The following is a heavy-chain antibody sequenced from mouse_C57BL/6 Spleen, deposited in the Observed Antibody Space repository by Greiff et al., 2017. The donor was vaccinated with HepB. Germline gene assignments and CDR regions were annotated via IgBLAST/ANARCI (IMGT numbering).Heavy chain of an antibody. CDR2: IRLKSDNYAT. V-gene: IGHV6-3*01. CDR3: TVTRLFDY. CDR1: GFTFSNYW. Sequence: DVMLVESGGGLVQPGGSMKLSCVASGFTFSNYWMNWVRQSPEKGLEWVAQIRLKSDNYATHYAESVKGRFTISRDDSKSSVYLQMNNLRAEDTGIYYCTVTRLFDYWGQGTTLTVSS. D-gene: IGHD2-1*01. J-gene: IGHJ2*01.